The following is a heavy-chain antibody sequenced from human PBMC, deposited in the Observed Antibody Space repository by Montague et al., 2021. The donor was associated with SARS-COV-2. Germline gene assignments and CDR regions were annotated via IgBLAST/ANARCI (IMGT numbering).Heavy chain of an antibody. CDR1: GGSIGSYY. J-gene: IGHJ4*02. D-gene: IGHD3-10*01. Sequence: SETLSLTCSVYGGSIGSYYWSWPQQHPGKVLEWFGHIHYRGGKNYSPSFKSRVTISIDTPKNQFSLKLSSVTAADTAVYYCARSLDPSGTYYLPYWGQGTLVTVSS. V-gene: IGHV4-59*01. CDR2: IHYRGGK. CDR3: ARSLDPSGTYYLPY.